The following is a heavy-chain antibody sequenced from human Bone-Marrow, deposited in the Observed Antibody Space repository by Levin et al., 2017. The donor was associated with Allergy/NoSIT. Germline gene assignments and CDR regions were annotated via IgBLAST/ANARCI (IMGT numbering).Heavy chain of an antibody. D-gene: IGHD1-26*01. CDR1: GYTFTTSG. J-gene: IGHJ4*02. CDR3: ARDCGSYCYLDS. V-gene: IGHV1-18*01. CDR2: ISAYDGDT. Sequence: GGSLRLSCKASGYTFTTSGISWVRQAPGQGLEWMGWISAYDGDTKFAQKFQGRVTMTTDTSTNTAHMELRTLRSDDTAVYYCARDCGSYCYLDSWGQGTLVTVSS.